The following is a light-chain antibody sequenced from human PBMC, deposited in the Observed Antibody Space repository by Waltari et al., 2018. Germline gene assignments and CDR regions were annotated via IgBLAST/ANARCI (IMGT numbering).Light chain of an antibody. Sequence: IVLTQSPGSLSLSPGETATLSCRASRNIDSRYLAWFHQKPGQAPRLLIYDTSNRAAGIPDRFSVSGSGTDFSLTISGLAPEDFAVYYCHHYADSLWTFDQGTKVEIK. CDR1: RNIDSRY. CDR3: HHYADSLWT. CDR2: DTS. V-gene: IGKV3-20*01. J-gene: IGKJ1*01.